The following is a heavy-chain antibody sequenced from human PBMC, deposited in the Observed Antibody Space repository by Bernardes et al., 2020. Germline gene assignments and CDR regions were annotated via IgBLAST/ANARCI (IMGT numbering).Heavy chain of an antibody. CDR3: ARDLTWELPTPYYYYGMDV. CDR1: GFTFSSYS. CDR2: ISSSSSYI. V-gene: IGHV3-21*01. D-gene: IGHD1-26*01. Sequence: GSLRLSCAASGFTFSSYSMNWVRQAPGKGLEWVSSISSSSSYIYYADSVKGRFTISRDNAKNSLYLQMNSLRAEDTAVYYCARDLTWELPTPYYYYGMDVWGQGTTVTVSS. J-gene: IGHJ6*02.